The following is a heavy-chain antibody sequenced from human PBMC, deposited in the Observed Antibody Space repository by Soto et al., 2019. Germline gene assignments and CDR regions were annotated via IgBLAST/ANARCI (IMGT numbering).Heavy chain of an antibody. CDR2: IIPNFGTT. Sequence: QVQLVQSGAEVKKPGSSVKVSCKASGGSFSNFVISWVRQAPGQGLEWMGGIIPNFGTTNYAQKFQGKVTTTADETTRTAYLELAGLTSEDTSVYYCARDVGGEATIRHWGQGTLVTVSS. V-gene: IGHV1-69*01. CDR1: GGSFSNFV. D-gene: IGHD3-16*01. J-gene: IGHJ4*02. CDR3: ARDVGGEATIRH.